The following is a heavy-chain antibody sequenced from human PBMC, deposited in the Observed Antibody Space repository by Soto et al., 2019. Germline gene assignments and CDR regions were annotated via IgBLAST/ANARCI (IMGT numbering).Heavy chain of an antibody. Sequence: QVQLVESGGGVVQPGRSLRLSCAASGFTFSSYAMHWVRQAPGKGLEWVAVISYDGSNKYYADSVKGRFTISRDNSKNTLYLQMNSVRGEDTAVYYCARDGEKVLRWYGELLSGMDVWGQRTTVTVSS. D-gene: IGHD3-10*01. J-gene: IGHJ6*02. CDR1: GFTFSSYA. CDR3: ARDGEKVLRWYGELLSGMDV. V-gene: IGHV3-30-3*01. CDR2: ISYDGSNK.